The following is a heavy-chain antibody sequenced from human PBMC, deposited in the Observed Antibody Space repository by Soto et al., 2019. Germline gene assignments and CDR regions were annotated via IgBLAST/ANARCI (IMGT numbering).Heavy chain of an antibody. CDR3: ARGMDYGGNSHWYFDL. Sequence: QVQLQESGPGLVKPSQTLSLTCTVSGGSISSGDYYWSWIRQPPGKGLEWIGYIYYSGSTYYNPSLKSRVTISVDTSKNQFSLKLSSVTAADTAVYYCARGMDYGGNSHWYFDLWGRGTLVTVSS. D-gene: IGHD4-17*01. V-gene: IGHV4-30-4*01. J-gene: IGHJ2*01. CDR1: GGSISSGDYY. CDR2: IYYSGST.